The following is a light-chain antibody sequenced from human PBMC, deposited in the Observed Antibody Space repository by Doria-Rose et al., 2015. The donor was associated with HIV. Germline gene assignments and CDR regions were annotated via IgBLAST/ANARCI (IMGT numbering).Light chain of an antibody. V-gene: IGKV1-9*01. Sequence: TQSPSFLSASVGVRVTITCRASQGISRYLAWYQQKPGKAPTLLIFGASTLQSGVPSRFSGSGSGTEFTLTISSLQPEDFATYYCQQFDSFPRTFGKGTKVELK. CDR2: GAS. CDR1: QGISRY. J-gene: IGKJ1*01. CDR3: QQFDSFPRT.